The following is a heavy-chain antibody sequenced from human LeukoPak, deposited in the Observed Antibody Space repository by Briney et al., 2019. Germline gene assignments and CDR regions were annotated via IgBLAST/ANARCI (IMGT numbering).Heavy chain of an antibody. CDR2: LRYDGSNK. CDR1: GISVSDYG. D-gene: IGHD3-10*01. Sequence: GGSLRLSCAASGISVSDYGMHWVRQAPGKGLEWVAFLRYDGSNKFYADSVKGRFTISRDISKNTVYLQMDSLSAEDTAVYYCAKEGDEWSGDLSFDYWGQGILVTVSS. V-gene: IGHV3-30*02. J-gene: IGHJ4*02. CDR3: AKEGDEWSGDLSFDY.